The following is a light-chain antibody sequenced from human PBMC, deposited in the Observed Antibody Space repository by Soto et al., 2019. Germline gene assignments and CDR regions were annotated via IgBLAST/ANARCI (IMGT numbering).Light chain of an antibody. CDR2: GAS. V-gene: IGKV3D-15*01. CDR1: QSVSTN. Sequence: EILMTQSPATLSVSPGERATLSCRASQSVSTNLAWYQQKPGQAPTLLIFGASIRATGIPARFSGSGSGRDFTLTISSLQSEDSAVYYCQHYNNWPPRTFGQGTKVEIK. CDR3: QHYNNWPPRT. J-gene: IGKJ1*01.